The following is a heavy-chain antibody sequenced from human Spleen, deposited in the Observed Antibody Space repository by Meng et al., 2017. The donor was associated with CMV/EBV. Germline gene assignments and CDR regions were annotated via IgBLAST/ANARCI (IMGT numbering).Heavy chain of an antibody. V-gene: IGHV1-69*10. Sequence: SVKVSCKASGGTFSSYGISWVRQAPGQGLEWMGGIIPPVSKTQYPQRFQGRVTITADKSTSTAYMELNSLRAEDTAVYYCANIDSSGWHDFFDHWGQGTLVTVSS. J-gene: IGHJ4*02. D-gene: IGHD3-22*01. CDR2: IIPPVSKT. CDR1: GGTFSSYG. CDR3: ANIDSSGWHDFFDH.